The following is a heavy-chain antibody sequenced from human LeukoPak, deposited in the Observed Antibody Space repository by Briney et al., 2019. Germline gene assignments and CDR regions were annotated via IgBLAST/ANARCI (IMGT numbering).Heavy chain of an antibody. J-gene: IGHJ4*02. D-gene: IGHD6-13*01. CDR2: LSGGGGSP. CDR3: AKDTYSSSPIGGMDV. V-gene: IGHV3-23*01. Sequence: GGSLRLSCAASGFTFSSYAMSWVRQAPGKGLEWVSALSGGGGSPYYADSVKGRFSISRDNSKNTLYLQMKSLRAEDTAVYYCAKDTYSSSPIGGMDVWGQGTLVTVSS. CDR1: GFTFSSYA.